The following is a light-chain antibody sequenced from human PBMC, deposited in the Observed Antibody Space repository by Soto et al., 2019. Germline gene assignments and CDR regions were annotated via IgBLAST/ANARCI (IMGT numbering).Light chain of an antibody. J-gene: IGLJ1*01. CDR2: HVS. CDR3: TSFTSDNLYV. Sequence: QSALTQPASVSGSPGQSITISCTGTSSDFGYNYVSWYHQYPGKVPKLLIYHVSNRPSGVSNRFSGSKSGNTASLTISGLHAEDEADYCCTSFTSDNLYVFGTGTKVTVL. CDR1: SSDFGYNY. V-gene: IGLV2-14*03.